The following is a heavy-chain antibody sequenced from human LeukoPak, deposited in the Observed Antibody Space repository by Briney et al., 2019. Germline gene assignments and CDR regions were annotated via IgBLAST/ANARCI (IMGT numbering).Heavy chain of an antibody. CDR1: GFTFRSYV. D-gene: IGHD4/OR15-4a*01. J-gene: IGHJ4*02. CDR2: ILSEGSNK. CDR3: ARRAGAYSHPYDY. Sequence: GRSLRLSCAASGFTFRSYVMHWVRQAPGKVLEGVGVILSEGSNKWYADSVKGRFTISRDNSRNTMYLQMNSLRAEDTAVYYCARRAGAYSHPYDYWGQGTLVTVSS. V-gene: IGHV3-30*04.